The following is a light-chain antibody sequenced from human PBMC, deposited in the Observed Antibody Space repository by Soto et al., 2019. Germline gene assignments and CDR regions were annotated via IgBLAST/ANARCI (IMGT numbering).Light chain of an antibody. V-gene: IGLV2-14*01. CDR2: EVS. CDR1: SSDVGGYNY. Sequence: QSVLTQPASVSGSPGQSITISCTGTSSDVGGYNYVSWYQQHAGKAPQLLIYEVSKRPSGVSNRFSGSKSGNSASLTISGLQTDDEAEYYCASYTSSSTRVFGGGTKVTV. J-gene: IGLJ2*01. CDR3: ASYTSSSTRV.